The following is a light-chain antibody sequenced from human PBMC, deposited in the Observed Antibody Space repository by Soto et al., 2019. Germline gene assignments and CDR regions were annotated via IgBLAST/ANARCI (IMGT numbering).Light chain of an antibody. J-gene: IGLJ3*02. Sequence: QSVLTQPPSVSEAPRQRVTISCSGSSSNIGNNAVNWYQQLPGKALKLLIYYDDLLPSGVSDRFSGSKSGTSASLAISGLQSEDEADYYCAAWDDSLNGHVFGGGTKLTVL. CDR1: SSNIGNNA. V-gene: IGLV1-36*01. CDR2: YDD. CDR3: AAWDDSLNGHV.